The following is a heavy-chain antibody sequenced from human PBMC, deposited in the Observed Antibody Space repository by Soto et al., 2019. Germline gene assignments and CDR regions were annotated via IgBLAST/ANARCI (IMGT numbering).Heavy chain of an antibody. CDR3: AREVRSIVEVVAGRLLDF. CDR2: ISGYNGHT. CDR1: GYTFASYG. D-gene: IGHD2-15*01. J-gene: IGHJ4*02. Sequence: QVQLVQSGTEVTKPGASVKVACKTSGYTFASYGISWVRQAPGQGLEWMGWISGYNGHTSYAQNVHDRVTMTTDTSTRTASMEVSSLRSDATAIYCCAREVRSIVEVVAGRLLDFWGQGTLVTVSS. V-gene: IGHV1-18*01.